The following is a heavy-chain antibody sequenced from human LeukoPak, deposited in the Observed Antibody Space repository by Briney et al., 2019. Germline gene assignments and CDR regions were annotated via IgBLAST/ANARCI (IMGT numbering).Heavy chain of an antibody. J-gene: IGHJ6*02. CDR2: ISSSGSTI. CDR3: AKIAAAGIPPPLYYYYGMDV. V-gene: IGHV3-21*04. Sequence: PGGSLRLSCAASGFTFSSYSMNWVRQAPGKGLEWVSSISSSGSTIYYADSVKGRFTISRDNAMNSLDLQMNSLRAEDTAGYYCAKIAAAGIPPPLYYYYGMDVWGQGTTVTVSS. CDR1: GFTFSSYS. D-gene: IGHD6-13*01.